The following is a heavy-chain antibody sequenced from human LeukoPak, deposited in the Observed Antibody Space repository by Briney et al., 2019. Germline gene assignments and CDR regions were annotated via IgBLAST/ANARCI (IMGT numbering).Heavy chain of an antibody. CDR3: ARGYCSSISCYNFDN. J-gene: IGHJ4*02. CDR2: INRNGGGT. CDR1: GFTFADYG. Sequence: GGSLRLSCATSGFTFADYGMSWVRQAPGKGLEWVSGINRNGGGTGYVDSVKGRFTISRDNAKNSLYLQMNSLGAEDTAFYYCARGYCSSISCYNFDNWGQGTLVTVSS. D-gene: IGHD2-2*02. V-gene: IGHV3-20*04.